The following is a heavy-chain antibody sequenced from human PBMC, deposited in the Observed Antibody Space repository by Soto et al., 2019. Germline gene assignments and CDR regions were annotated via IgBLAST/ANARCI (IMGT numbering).Heavy chain of an antibody. J-gene: IGHJ4*02. CDR2: IKQDGSEK. CDR1: GFTFSSYW. D-gene: IGHD2-2*01. CDR3: ARDGRGYCSSTSCYLGFDY. Sequence: GGSLRLSCAASGFTFSSYWMSWVRQAPGKGLEWVANIKQDGSEKYYVDSVKGRFTISRDNAKNSLYLQMNSLRAEDTAVYYCARDGRGYCSSTSCYLGFDYWGQGTLVTVSS. V-gene: IGHV3-7*01.